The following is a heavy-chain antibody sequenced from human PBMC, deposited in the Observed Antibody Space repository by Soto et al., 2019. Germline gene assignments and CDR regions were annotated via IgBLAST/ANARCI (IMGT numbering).Heavy chain of an antibody. Sequence: VRQAPGKGLEWVSAISGSGGSTYYADSVKGRFTISRDNSKNTLYLQMNSLRAEDTAVYYCAKDLPRYCSGGSCYHSYWGQGTLVTVSS. V-gene: IGHV3-23*01. D-gene: IGHD2-15*01. CDR2: ISGSGGST. CDR3: AKDLPRYCSGGSCYHSY. J-gene: IGHJ4*02.